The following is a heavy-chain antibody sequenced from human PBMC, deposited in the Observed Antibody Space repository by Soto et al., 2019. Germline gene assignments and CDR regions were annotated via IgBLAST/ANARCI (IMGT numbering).Heavy chain of an antibody. CDR1: GFTFSSYG. CDR3: ARGGGYCSGGSCYYFDY. V-gene: IGHV3-33*01. Sequence: QVQLVESGGGVVQPGRSLRLSCAASGFTFSSYGMHWVRQAPGKGLEWVAVIWHYGSNEDYADSVKGRFTIPRDNSTNTLYLKMNSLRAEDTVGYYCARGGGYCSGGSCYYFDYWGQGTLVTVS. D-gene: IGHD2-15*01. J-gene: IGHJ4*02. CDR2: IWHYGSNE.